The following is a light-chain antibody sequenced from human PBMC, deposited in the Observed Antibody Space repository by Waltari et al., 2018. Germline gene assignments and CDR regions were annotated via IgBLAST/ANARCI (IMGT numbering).Light chain of an antibody. J-gene: IGKJ2*01. CDR1: QSVSSN. V-gene: IGKV3-15*01. CDR3: QQYNTWPLT. CDR2: GAS. Sequence: EIVMAQSPPTLSVSPGERATLSCRASQSVSSNLAWYQQKRGQAPRLLIYGASTRATGIPARFSGSGSGTEFTLTISSLQSEDFAVYYCQQYNTWPLTFGQGTKLEIK.